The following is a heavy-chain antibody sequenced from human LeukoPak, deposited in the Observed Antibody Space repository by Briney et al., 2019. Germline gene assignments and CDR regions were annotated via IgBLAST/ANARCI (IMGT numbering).Heavy chain of an antibody. Sequence: SETLSLTCGVSGGSITNTNYWTWVRQPPGKGLEWIGEVNLQGSTNYNPSLMGRVAISVDTSENHIPLQLTSVTAADTAVYYCAREGGPYRPLDYSGQGTLVTVSS. V-gene: IGHV4-4*02. CDR1: GGSITNTNY. CDR2: VNLQGST. J-gene: IGHJ4*02. CDR3: AREGGPYRPLDY.